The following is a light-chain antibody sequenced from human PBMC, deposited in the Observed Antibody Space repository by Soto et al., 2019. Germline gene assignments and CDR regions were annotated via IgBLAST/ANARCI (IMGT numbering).Light chain of an antibody. Sequence: QSALTQPASVSGSPGQSITISCTGTSSDIGVYNYVSWYQQHPGKAPKLMIYDVSNRPSWVSNRSSGSKSGNTASLTISGLEADDEAYYYCSSYTTTSTVVFGGGTKVTVL. CDR2: DVS. CDR3: SSYTTTSTVV. J-gene: IGLJ2*01. V-gene: IGLV2-14*01. CDR1: SSDIGVYNY.